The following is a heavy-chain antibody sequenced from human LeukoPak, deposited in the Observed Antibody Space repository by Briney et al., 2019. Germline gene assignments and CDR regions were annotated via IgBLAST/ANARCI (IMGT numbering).Heavy chain of an antibody. Sequence: GGSLRLSCAASGFTFSSYAMNWVRQAPGKGLEWVSAISGSAGSTYYADSVKGRFTISRDNSKNTLYLQMNSLRAEDTAVYYCARARPWDSSRSYYFGMDVWGHGTTVTVSS. CDR3: ARARPWDSSRSYYFGMDV. D-gene: IGHD3-22*01. J-gene: IGHJ6*02. CDR1: GFTFSSYA. CDR2: ISGSAGST. V-gene: IGHV3-23*01.